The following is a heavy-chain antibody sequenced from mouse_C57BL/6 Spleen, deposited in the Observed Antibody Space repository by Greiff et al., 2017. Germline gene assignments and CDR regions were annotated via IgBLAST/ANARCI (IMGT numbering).Heavy chain of an antibody. CDR1: GYAFTNYL. D-gene: IGHD2-2*01. V-gene: IGHV1-54*01. CDR2: INPGSGGT. Sequence: VQLQQSGAELVRPGTSVKVSCKASGYAFTNYLIEWVKQRPGQGLEWIGVINPGSGGTNYNEKFKGKATLTADKSSSTAYMQLSRLTSEDSAVYFCARKGGYPMDYWGQGTSVTVSS. CDR3: ARKGGYPMDY. J-gene: IGHJ4*01.